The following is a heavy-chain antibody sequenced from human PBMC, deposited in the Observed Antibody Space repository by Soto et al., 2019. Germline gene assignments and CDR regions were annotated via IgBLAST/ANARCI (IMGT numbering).Heavy chain of an antibody. V-gene: IGHV1-18*01. CDR1: GYTFTSYG. Sequence: ASVKVSCKASGYTFTSYGISWVRQAPGQGLEWMGWISAYNGNTNYAQKLQGRVTMTTDTSTSTAYMELRSLRSDDTAVYYCARRHVSGSYYTTHTWFDPWGQGTLVTVSS. D-gene: IGHD3-10*01. CDR3: ARRHVSGSYYTTHTWFDP. CDR2: ISAYNGNT. J-gene: IGHJ5*02.